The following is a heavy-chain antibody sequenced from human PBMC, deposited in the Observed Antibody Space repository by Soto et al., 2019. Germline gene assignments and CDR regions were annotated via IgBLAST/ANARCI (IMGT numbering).Heavy chain of an antibody. D-gene: IGHD4-17*01. V-gene: IGHV2-5*02. CDR1: GFSLSTSGVG. Sequence: QITLKESGPTLEKPTQTLTLTCTFSGFSLSTSGVGVGWIRQPPGKALEWLALIYWDDDKRYSPSLKSRLTITKDTSKNQVVLTMTNMDPVDTATYYCAHRSTVTTSNWFDPWGQGTLVTVSS. J-gene: IGHJ5*02. CDR3: AHRSTVTTSNWFDP. CDR2: IYWDDDK.